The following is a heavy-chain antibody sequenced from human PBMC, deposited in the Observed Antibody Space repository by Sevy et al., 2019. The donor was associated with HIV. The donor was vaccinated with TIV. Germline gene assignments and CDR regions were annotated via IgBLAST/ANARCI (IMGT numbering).Heavy chain of an antibody. Sequence: GGSLRLSCAASGFTFSSYSMNWVRQAPGKGLEWVSSISSSSSYIYYAYSVKGRFTISRDNAKNSLYLQMNSLRAEDTAVYYCARVVAVAGCDAFDIWGQGTMVTVSS. V-gene: IGHV3-21*01. D-gene: IGHD6-19*01. CDR2: ISSSSSYI. J-gene: IGHJ3*02. CDR1: GFTFSSYS. CDR3: ARVVAVAGCDAFDI.